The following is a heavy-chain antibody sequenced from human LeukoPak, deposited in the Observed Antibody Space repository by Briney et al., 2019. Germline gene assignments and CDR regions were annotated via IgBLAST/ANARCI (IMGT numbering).Heavy chain of an antibody. J-gene: IGHJ4*02. CDR1: GYTLTELS. D-gene: IGHD3-10*01. CDR3: ATFKGSGSYYNVPYTDY. Sequence: ASVKVSCKVSGYTLTELSMHWVRQAPGKELEWMGGFDPEDGETIYAQKFQGRVTMTEDTSTDTAYMELSSLRSEDTAVYYCATFKGSGSYYNVPYTDYWGQGTLVTVSS. V-gene: IGHV1-24*01. CDR2: FDPEDGET.